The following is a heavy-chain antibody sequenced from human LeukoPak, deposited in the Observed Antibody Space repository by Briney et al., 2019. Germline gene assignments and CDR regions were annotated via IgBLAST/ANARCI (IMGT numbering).Heavy chain of an antibody. CDR3: ARQGSYCRGGSCYFHYGMDV. D-gene: IGHD2-15*01. CDR1: GGSISSYF. V-gene: IGHV4-59*08. Sequence: PSETLSLTCTVSGGSISSYFWSWIRRPPGKGLEWIGSIYYSGSTNYNPSLKSRVTISVDTSKNQFSLKLSSVTAADTAVYYCARQGSYCRGGSCYFHYGMDVWGQGTTVTVSS. J-gene: IGHJ6*02. CDR2: IYYSGST.